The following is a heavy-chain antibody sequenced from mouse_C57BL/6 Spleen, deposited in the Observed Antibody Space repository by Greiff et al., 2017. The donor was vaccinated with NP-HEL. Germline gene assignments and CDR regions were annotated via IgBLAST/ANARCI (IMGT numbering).Heavy chain of an antibody. CDR2: INPKNGGT. V-gene: IGHV1-26*01. CDR1: GYTFTDYY. Sequence: EVQLQQSGPELVKPGASVKISCKASGYTFTDYYMNWVKQSHGKSLEWIGDINPKNGGTSYNQKFKGKATLTVDKSSSTAYMELRSLTSEDAAVYYCARYPDYDVGAMDYWGQGTSVTVSS. J-gene: IGHJ4*01. D-gene: IGHD2-4*01. CDR3: ARYPDYDVGAMDY.